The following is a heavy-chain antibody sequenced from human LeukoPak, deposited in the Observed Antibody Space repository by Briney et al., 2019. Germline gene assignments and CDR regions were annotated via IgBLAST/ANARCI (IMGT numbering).Heavy chain of an antibody. V-gene: IGHV1-69*04. CDR1: GGTFSSYA. Sequence: GSSVKVSCKASGGTFSSYAISWVRQAPGQGLEWMGRIIPILGIANYAQKFQGRVTITADKSTSTAYMVLSSLRSEDTAVYYCARVYGSGSYESYWGQGTLVTVSS. CDR2: IIPILGIA. J-gene: IGHJ4*02. CDR3: ARVYGSGSYESY. D-gene: IGHD3-10*01.